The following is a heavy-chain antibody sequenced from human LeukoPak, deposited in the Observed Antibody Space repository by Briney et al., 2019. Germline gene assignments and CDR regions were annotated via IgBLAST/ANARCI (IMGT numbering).Heavy chain of an antibody. CDR2: IYYSGST. CDR3: VRHLGAPYYFDD. D-gene: IGHD3-16*01. CDR1: GGSISSYY. Sequence: SETLSLTCTVSGGSISSYYWSWIRQPPGKGLEWIGYIYYSGSTNYNPSLKSRVTISVDTSKNQFSLKLSSVTAADTAVYYCVRHLGAPYYFDDWGQGTLVTVSS. J-gene: IGHJ4*02. V-gene: IGHV4-59*08.